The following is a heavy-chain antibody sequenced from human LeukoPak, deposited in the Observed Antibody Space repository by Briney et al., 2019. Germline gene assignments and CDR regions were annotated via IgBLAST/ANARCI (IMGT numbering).Heavy chain of an antibody. CDR3: ATAKFGGNSYLDY. Sequence: ASVKVSCKASGYTFTSYFIHWVRQAPGQGLEWMGIINPSGGSTNYAQEFQGRVTMTRDTSTSTVYMELSSLRSEDTAVYYCATAKFGGNSYLDYWGQGTLVTVSS. CDR2: INPSGGST. V-gene: IGHV1-46*01. J-gene: IGHJ4*02. D-gene: IGHD4-23*01. CDR1: GYTFTSYF.